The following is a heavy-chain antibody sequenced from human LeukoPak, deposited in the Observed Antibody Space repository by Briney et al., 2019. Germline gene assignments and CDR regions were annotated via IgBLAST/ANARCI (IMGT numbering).Heavy chain of an antibody. CDR2: IWFDGTNK. Sequence: GRSLRLFCAASGFTFSGYGIQWVRQAPGKGLEWVAVIWFDGTNKYYSDSVKGRFTISRDNSKNTVYLQMNSLRAEDTAVYYCARDFFGSGKMGRFDYWGQGNLVTVSS. D-gene: IGHD3-10*01. CDR3: ARDFFGSGKMGRFDY. J-gene: IGHJ4*02. CDR1: GFTFSGYG. V-gene: IGHV3-33*01.